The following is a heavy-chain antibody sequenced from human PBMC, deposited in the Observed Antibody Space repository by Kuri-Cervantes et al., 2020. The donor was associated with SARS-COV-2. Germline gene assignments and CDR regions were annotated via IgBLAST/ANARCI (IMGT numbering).Heavy chain of an antibody. CDR1: GGSFSGYY. D-gene: IGHD2-2*01. V-gene: IGHV4-34*01. CDR3: AREDIVVVPAAMPAGYYYYGMDV. CDR2: INHSGST. J-gene: IGHJ6*02. Sequence: SQTLSLTCAVYGGSFSGYYWSWIRQPPGKGLEWIGEINHSGSTNYNPSLKSRVTISVDKSKNQFSLKLSSVTAADTAVYYCAREDIVVVPAAMPAGYYYYGMDVWGQGTTVTVSS.